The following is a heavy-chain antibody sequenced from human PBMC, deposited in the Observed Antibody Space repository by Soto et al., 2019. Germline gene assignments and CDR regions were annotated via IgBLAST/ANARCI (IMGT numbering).Heavy chain of an antibody. CDR2: IYYSGST. V-gene: IGHV4-31*03. J-gene: IGHJ5*02. CDR1: GGSIRSDGYY. Sequence: TLSLTCTVSGGSIRSDGYYWSWIRQHPGKGLEWIGYIYYSGSTYYNPSLKSRVSISADTSNNQFSLKLTSVTAAGTAVYYCAGGSSKSWFDPWGQGTLVTVSS. CDR3: AGGSSKSWFDP. D-gene: IGHD6-6*01.